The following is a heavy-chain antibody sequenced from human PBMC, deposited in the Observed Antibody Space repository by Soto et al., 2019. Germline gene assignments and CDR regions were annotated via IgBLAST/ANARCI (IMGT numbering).Heavy chain of an antibody. CDR1: DFDFSSYG. CDR3: ARDSGWPILNFDN. D-gene: IGHD3-10*01. J-gene: IGHJ4*02. Sequence: GGSLRLSCAASDFDFSSYGIHWVRQAPGKGLEWVAASSYDGRETFYADSAKGRFTVSKEMSKNTAFLQMNALRHEDTAVYFCARDSGWPILNFDNWGQGTPVTVSS. CDR2: SSYDGRET. V-gene: IGHV3-30*03.